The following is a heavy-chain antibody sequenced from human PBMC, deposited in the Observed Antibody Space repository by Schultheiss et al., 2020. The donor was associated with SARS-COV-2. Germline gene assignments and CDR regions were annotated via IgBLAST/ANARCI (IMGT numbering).Heavy chain of an antibody. CDR3: AARYGMDV. V-gene: IGHV1-2*02. J-gene: IGHJ6*02. Sequence: ASVKVSCKASGYAFIGFYIHWLRQAPGQGLQWMGWINPSSGDTNEAQRFQGRVTMTRDTSISTAYMELSSLRSEDTAVYYCAARYGMDVWGQGTTVTVSS. CDR1: GYAFIGFY. CDR2: INPSSGDT.